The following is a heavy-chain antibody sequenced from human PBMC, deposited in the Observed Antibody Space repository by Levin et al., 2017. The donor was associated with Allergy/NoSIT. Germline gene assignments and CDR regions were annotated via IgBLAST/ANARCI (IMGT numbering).Heavy chain of an antibody. Sequence: ASVKVSCKASGYTFTGYYMHWVRQAPGQGLEWMGRINPNSGGTNYAQKFQGRVTMTRDTSISTAYMELSRLRSDDTAVYYCARDRRIAAAGPLEYYYYMDVWGKGTTVTVSS. J-gene: IGHJ6*03. CDR1: GYTFTGYY. D-gene: IGHD6-13*01. CDR2: INPNSGGT. CDR3: ARDRRIAAAGPLEYYYYMDV. V-gene: IGHV1-2*06.